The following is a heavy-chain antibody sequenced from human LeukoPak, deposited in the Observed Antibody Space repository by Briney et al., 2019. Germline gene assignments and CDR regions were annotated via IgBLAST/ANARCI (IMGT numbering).Heavy chain of an antibody. V-gene: IGHV1-18*01. CDR1: GYTFNTYG. CDR2: ISAYNDNT. D-gene: IGHD3-22*01. Sequence: GASVKVSCKASGYTFNTYGIIWVRQAPGQGLEWMGWISAYNDNTNYAQKLQGRVTMTTETSTSTAYMELRSLISDDTAMYYCARDEGYYDSSGLDYWGQGTLVTVSS. J-gene: IGHJ4*02. CDR3: ARDEGYYDSSGLDY.